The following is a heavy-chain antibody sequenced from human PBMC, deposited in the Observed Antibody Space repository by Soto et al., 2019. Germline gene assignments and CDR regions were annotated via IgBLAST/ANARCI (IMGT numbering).Heavy chain of an antibody. Sequence: EVQLVESGGGLVKTGESLRLSCAVSGATFRNLWMAWVRQPPGKGLEWIGRIKSKFDGETTDYAAPVNGRFIISRDDSKNTLFLQMNSLKSDDTAVYYCTTDRPYTYGGVITTWDQGTKVTVSS. V-gene: IGHV3-15*01. CDR2: IKSKFDGETT. D-gene: IGHD3-16*02. J-gene: IGHJ3*01. CDR3: TTDRPYTYGGVITT. CDR1: GATFRNLW.